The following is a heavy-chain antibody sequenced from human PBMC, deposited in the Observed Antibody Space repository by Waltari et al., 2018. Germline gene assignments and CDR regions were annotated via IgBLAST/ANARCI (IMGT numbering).Heavy chain of an antibody. V-gene: IGHV5-51*01. CDR3: ARTRTPNWYSSNLHMDV. D-gene: IGHD6-13*01. CDR2: IYPGDSDT. J-gene: IGHJ6*03. CDR1: GYSFTSYW. Sequence: EVQLVQSGAEVKKPGESLKISCKGSGYSFTSYWTGWVRQMPGKGLEWMGIIYPGDSDTRYSPSFQGQVTISADKSISTAYLQWSSLKASDTAMYYCARTRTPNWYSSNLHMDVWGKGTTVTVSS.